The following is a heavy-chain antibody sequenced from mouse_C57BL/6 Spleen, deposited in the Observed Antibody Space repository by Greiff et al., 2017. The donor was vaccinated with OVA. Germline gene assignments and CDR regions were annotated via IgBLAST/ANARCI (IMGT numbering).Heavy chain of an antibody. CDR1: GYTFTSYW. D-gene: IGHD1-1*01. CDR3: AHMGGDTTGRYWYFDV. CDR2: IDPNSGGT. J-gene: IGHJ1*03. Sequence: QVQLQQPGAELVKPGASVKLSCKASGYTFTSYWMHWVKQRPGRGLEWIGRIDPNSGGTKYNEKFKSKATLTVDKPSSTAYMQLSSLTSEDSAVYYCAHMGGDTTGRYWYFDVWGTGTTVTVSS. V-gene: IGHV1-72*01.